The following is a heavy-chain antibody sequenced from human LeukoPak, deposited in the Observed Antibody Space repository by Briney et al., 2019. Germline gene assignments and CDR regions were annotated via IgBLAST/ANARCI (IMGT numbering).Heavy chain of an antibody. CDR2: INTNTGNP. V-gene: IGHV7-4-1*02. Sequence: ASVKFSCKASGYTFTSYAMNWVRQAPGQGLEWMGWINTNTGNPTYAQGFTGRFVFSLDTSVSTAYLQISSLKAEDTAVYYCARVPFGWLRRFFDYWGQGTLVTVSS. CDR1: GYTFTSYA. CDR3: ARVPFGWLRRFFDY. D-gene: IGHD5-12*01. J-gene: IGHJ4*02.